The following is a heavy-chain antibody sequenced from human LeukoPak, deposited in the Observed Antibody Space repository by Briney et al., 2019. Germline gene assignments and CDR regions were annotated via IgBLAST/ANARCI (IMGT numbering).Heavy chain of an antibody. D-gene: IGHD6-6*01. CDR2: IWYDGSNK. J-gene: IGHJ4*02. CDR1: GFTFSSYG. CDR3: ARDRYSSSSPFDY. V-gene: IGHV3-33*01. Sequence: GGSLRLSCAASGFTFSSYGMHWVRQAPGKGVEWVAVIWYDGSNKYYADSVKGRFTISRDNSKNTLYLQMNSLRAEDTAVYYCARDRYSSSSPFDYWGQGTLVTVSS.